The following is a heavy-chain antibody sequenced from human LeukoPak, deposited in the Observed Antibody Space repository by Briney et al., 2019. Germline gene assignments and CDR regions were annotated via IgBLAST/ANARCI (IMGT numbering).Heavy chain of an antibody. CDR1: GFTFSSYG. J-gene: IGHJ4*02. V-gene: IGHV3-33*06. D-gene: IGHD2-15*01. CDR2: IWYDGSNK. CDR3: AKDRGWQEFDY. Sequence: GGSLRLSCAASGFTFSSYGMHWVRQAPGKGLEWVAVIWYDGSNKYYADSVKGRFIISRDNSKNTLYLQMNSLRAEDTAVYYCAKDRGWQEFDYWGQGTLVTVSS.